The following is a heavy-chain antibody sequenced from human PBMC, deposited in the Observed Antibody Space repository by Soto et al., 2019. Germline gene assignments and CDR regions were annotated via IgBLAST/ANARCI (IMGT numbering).Heavy chain of an antibody. D-gene: IGHD4-17*01. Sequence: PVGSLRLSCAATGFTFSDYYMTWIRQAPGKGLEWVSYIGSSDSTVYYADSVKGRFTISRDNAKNSLYLQMNSLRAEDTAVYYCARGQHEYGIWGQGAMLTVSS. CDR1: GFTFSDYY. V-gene: IGHV3-11*01. CDR2: IGSSDSTV. CDR3: ARGQHEYGI. J-gene: IGHJ3*02.